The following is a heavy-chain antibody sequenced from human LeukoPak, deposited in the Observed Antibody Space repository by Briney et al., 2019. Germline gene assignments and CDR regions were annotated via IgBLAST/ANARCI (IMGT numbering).Heavy chain of an antibody. CDR1: GYTLTSYG. CDR3: AREALSWQLVPYYYYGMDV. V-gene: IGHV1-18*01. CDR2: ISAYNGNA. Sequence: ASVKVSCKASGYTLTSYGISWVRQAPGQGLEWMGWISAYNGNANYAQKLQGRVTMTTDTSTSTAYMELRSLRSDGTAVYYCAREALSWQLVPYYYYGMDVWGQGTTVTVSS. D-gene: IGHD6-13*01. J-gene: IGHJ6*02.